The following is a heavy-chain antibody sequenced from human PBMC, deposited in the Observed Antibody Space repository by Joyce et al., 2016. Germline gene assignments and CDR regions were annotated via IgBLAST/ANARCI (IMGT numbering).Heavy chain of an antibody. CDR1: GGSISSSSYY. CDR3: TRDGFLEWLGDDY. V-gene: IGHV4-39*07. D-gene: IGHD3-3*01. Sequence: QLQLQESGPGLVKPSETLSLTCSVSGGSISSSSYYWGWIRQPPGKGLDWIGNIYYSGSTYYHPSRKSRVTISVDTSKNQFSLKLSSVTAADTAMYYCTRDGFLEWLGDDYWGQGTLVTVSS. J-gene: IGHJ4*02. CDR2: IYYSGST.